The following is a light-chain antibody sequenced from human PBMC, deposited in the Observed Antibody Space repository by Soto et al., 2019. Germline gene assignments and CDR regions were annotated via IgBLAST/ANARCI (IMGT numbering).Light chain of an antibody. CDR2: GAS. CDR1: QTLRRTY. CDR3: QNYKSAPFI. V-gene: IGKV3-20*01. Sequence: EIVLMQSPGTLSLSPGERATLSCRASQTLRRTYIAWYQQKPGQAPRVLIYGASKKATGIPDRFSGSGSGTDFSLTISRLEPEDVATYYCQNYKSAPFIFGGGTNVEVK. J-gene: IGKJ4*01.